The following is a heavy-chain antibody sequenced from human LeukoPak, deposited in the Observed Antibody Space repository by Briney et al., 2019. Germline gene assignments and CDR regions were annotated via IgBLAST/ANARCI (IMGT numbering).Heavy chain of an antibody. CDR2: ISSSGSTI. J-gene: IGHJ6*02. CDR3: ARDQLLAPYYYYGMDV. D-gene: IGHD2-2*01. CDR1: GFTFSSYE. V-gene: IGHV3-48*03. Sequence: GGSLRLSCAASGFTFSSYEMKWVRQAPGKGLEWVSYISSSGSTIYYADSVKGRFTISRDNAKNSLYLQMNSLRAEDTAVYYCARDQLLAPYYYYGMDVWGQGTTVTVSS.